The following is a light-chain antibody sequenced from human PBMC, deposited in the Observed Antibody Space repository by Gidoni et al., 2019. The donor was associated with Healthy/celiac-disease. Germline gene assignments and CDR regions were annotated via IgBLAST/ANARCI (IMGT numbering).Light chain of an antibody. V-gene: IGKV3-20*01. CDR3: RQYGSSPSA. Sequence: EIVLTQSPRTMSSSPAERATLSCRASQIVSSSYLAWYQQKPGQAPRLLIYGASSRATGIPDRFSGSGSETDFTLTISKLEPEDFAEYYCRQYGSSPSAFGQGTKVEIK. CDR2: GAS. CDR1: QIVSSSY. J-gene: IGKJ1*01.